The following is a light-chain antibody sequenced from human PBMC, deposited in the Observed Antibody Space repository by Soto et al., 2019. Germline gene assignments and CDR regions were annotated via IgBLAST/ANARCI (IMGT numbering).Light chain of an antibody. CDR2: TTS. CDR1: ESVTSSC. J-gene: IGKJ3*01. CDR3: QQCGGSPLFR. Sequence: EIVLTQSPDTLSLSPGERATLSCTASESVTSSCLAWYQRKPGQAPRLLIHTTSTRATDIPDRFSGSGSGTDFTLTISRLEPEDFAVYYCQQCGGSPLFRLGPGTRVDI. V-gene: IGKV3-20*01.